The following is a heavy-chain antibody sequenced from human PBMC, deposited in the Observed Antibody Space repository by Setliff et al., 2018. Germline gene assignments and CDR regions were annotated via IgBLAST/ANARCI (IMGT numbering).Heavy chain of an antibody. V-gene: IGHV3-23*01. CDR1: GLTFRTYA. CDR2: TTGSGGDR. D-gene: IGHD3-10*01. CDR3: VTSTIIIYYFDF. Sequence: PGGSLRLSCAASGLTFRTYAMSWVRQAPGKGLEWVSSTTGSGGDRDYADSVKGRFTISRDNSKNTLYLQINSLRAEDTAVYYCVTSTIIIYYFDFWGQGTPVTVSS. J-gene: IGHJ4*02.